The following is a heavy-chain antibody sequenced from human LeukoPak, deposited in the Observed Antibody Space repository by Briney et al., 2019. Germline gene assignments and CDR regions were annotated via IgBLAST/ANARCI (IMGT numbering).Heavy chain of an antibody. V-gene: IGHV3-74*01. J-gene: IGHJ4*02. Sequence: GGSLKLSCAASGFTFNSYWMHWVRQAPGKGLPWVSHINTDGSSTHYADSVKGRLTISRDNAKNMLYLQMNGLRAEDTAVYYCVVWGEDSSGHRFDHWGQGTLVTVS. D-gene: IGHD3-22*01. CDR1: GFTFNSYW. CDR3: VVWGEDSSGHRFDH. CDR2: INTDGSST.